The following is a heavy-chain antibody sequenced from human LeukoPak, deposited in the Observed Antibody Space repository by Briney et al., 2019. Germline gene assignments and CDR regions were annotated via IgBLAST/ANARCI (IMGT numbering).Heavy chain of an antibody. J-gene: IGHJ4*02. V-gene: IGHV3-23*01. CDR3: AKGGSGTYYGIDY. CDR2: ISGSGSST. CDR1: GXTFSSYA. D-gene: IGHD1-26*01. Sequence: GGSLRLSCAASGXTFSSYAMTWVRQAPGKGQEWVSAISGSGSSTYYADSVKGRFTISRDNSKNTLYLQMNSLRAEDTAVYYCAKGGSGTYYGIDYWGQGTLVTVSS.